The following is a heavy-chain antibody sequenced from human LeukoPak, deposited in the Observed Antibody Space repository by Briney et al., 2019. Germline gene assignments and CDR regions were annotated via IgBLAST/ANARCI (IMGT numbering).Heavy chain of an antibody. D-gene: IGHD3-3*01. CDR1: GFTFSNAW. Sequence: PGGSLRLSCAASGFTFSNAWMSWVRQAPGKGLEWVGRIKSKTDGGTTDYAAPVKGRFTISRDDSKNTLYLQMNSLKTEDTAVYYCTLPGGSGYCTNSDYWGQGTLVTVSS. J-gene: IGHJ4*02. CDR2: IKSKTDGGTT. CDR3: TLPGGSGYCTNSDY. V-gene: IGHV3-15*01.